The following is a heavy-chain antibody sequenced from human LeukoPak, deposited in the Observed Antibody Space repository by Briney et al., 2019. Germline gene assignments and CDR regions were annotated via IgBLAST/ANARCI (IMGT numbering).Heavy chain of an antibody. Sequence: ASVKVSFKASGYTFTVYYMHWVRQAPGQGLEWMGRINPNSGGTNYAQKFQGRVTMTRDTSISTAYMELSRLRSDDTAVYYCASERGLYDSSGYYYDGNSNYWGQGTLVTVSS. V-gene: IGHV1-2*06. J-gene: IGHJ4*02. CDR2: INPNSGGT. CDR1: GYTFTVYY. CDR3: ASERGLYDSSGYYYDGNSNY. D-gene: IGHD3-22*01.